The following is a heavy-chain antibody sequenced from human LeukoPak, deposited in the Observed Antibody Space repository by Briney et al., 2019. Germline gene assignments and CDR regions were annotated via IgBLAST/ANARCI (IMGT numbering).Heavy chain of an antibody. CDR2: IKTDGGET. J-gene: IGHJ4*02. V-gene: IGHV3-7*01. Sequence: GGSLRLSCAASGFTFSSYWMDWVRQAPGKGLACVANIKTDGGETYYVDSVKGRFTISRDNAKNSLFLQMNSLRAEDTAIYYCVSAIRGSPIDYWGQGTLVSVPS. CDR1: GFTFSSYW. CDR3: VSAIRGSPIDY. D-gene: IGHD3-10*01.